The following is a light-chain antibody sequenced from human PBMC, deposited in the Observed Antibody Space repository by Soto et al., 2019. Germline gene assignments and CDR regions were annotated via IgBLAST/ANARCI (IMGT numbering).Light chain of an antibody. Sequence: DIQMTQSPSCLSASVGDRGTITCRAIQSISSYLNWYQQKPGKAPKLLIYAASSLQSGVPPRFSGSGSGTDFTLTISSLQPEDFATYYCQQSYSTLSLTFGGGTKVDIK. J-gene: IGKJ4*01. CDR1: QSISSY. CDR2: AAS. V-gene: IGKV1-39*01. CDR3: QQSYSTLSLT.